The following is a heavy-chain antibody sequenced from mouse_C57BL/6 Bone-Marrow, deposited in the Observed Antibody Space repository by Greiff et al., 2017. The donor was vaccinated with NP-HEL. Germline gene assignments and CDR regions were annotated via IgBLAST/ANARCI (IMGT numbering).Heavy chain of an antibody. J-gene: IGHJ1*03. Sequence: VQLQQSGAELVRPGASVTLSCKASGYTFTDYEMHWVKQTPVHGLEWIGAIDPETGGTAYNQKFKGKAILTADKSSSTAYMELRSLTSEDSAVYYCTRGATVVAPGYFDVWGTGTTVTVSS. CDR1: GYTFTDYE. CDR3: TRGATVVAPGYFDV. CDR2: IDPETGGT. V-gene: IGHV1-15*01. D-gene: IGHD1-1*01.